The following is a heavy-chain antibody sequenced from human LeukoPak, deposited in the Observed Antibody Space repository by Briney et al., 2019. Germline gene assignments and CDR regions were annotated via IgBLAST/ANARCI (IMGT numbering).Heavy chain of an antibody. CDR1: GFTVSSNY. D-gene: IGHD2/OR15-2a*01. CDR2: IYSGGST. J-gene: IGHJ3*02. Sequence: GGSLRLSCAASGFTVSSNYMSWVRQAPGKGLEWVSVIYSGGSTYYADSVKGRFTISRDNSKNTLYLQMNSLRAEDTAVYYCARDRHPLVSMLLGPARAGAFDIWGQGTMVTVSS. V-gene: IGHV3-53*01. CDR3: ARDRHPLVSMLLGPARAGAFDI.